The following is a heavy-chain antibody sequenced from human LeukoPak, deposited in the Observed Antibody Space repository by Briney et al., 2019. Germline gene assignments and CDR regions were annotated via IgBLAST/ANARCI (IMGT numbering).Heavy chain of an antibody. CDR1: GFTFNSYA. CDR3: ARDLWGWLGGIYHYYMDV. D-gene: IGHD3-10*01. J-gene: IGHJ6*03. Sequence: GSLRLSCAASGFTFNSYAMHWVRQAPGKGLEWVAVISYDGSNKYYADSVKGRFTISRDNSKNTLYLQMNSLRAEDTAVYYCARDLWGWLGGIYHYYMDVWGKGTTVTLSS. V-gene: IGHV3-30-3*01. CDR2: ISYDGSNK.